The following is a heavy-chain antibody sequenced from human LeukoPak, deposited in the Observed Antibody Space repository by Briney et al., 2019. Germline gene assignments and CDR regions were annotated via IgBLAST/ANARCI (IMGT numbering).Heavy chain of an antibody. V-gene: IGHV3-7*01. J-gene: IGHJ3*02. CDR3: ASKRKYSSSWSAFDI. Sequence: GGSLRLSCAASGFTFSSYWMSWVRQAPGKGLEWVANIKQDGSEKYYVDSVKGRFTISRDNAKNSLYLQMNSLRAEDTAVYYCASKRKYSSSWSAFDIWGQGTMVTVSS. D-gene: IGHD6-6*01. CDR1: GFTFSSYW. CDR2: IKQDGSEK.